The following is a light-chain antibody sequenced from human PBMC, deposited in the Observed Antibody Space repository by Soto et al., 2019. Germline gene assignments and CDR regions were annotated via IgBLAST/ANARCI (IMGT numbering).Light chain of an antibody. CDR1: NIGSKS. CDR3: QVWDSSSDHWV. V-gene: IGLV3-21*02. Sequence: SYELTQPPSVSVAPGQTARITCGGNNIGSKSVHWYQQKPGQAPVLVVYDDNDRPSEIPERFSGSNSGNAATLTVSRVEAGDEADYYCQVWDSSSDHWVFGGGTKLTVL. CDR2: DDN. J-gene: IGLJ3*02.